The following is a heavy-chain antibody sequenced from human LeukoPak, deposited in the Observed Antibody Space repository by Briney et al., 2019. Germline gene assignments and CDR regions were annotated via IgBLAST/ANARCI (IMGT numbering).Heavy chain of an antibody. V-gene: IGHV4-34*01. CDR3: AMTTKRWLQRKFDY. CDR1: GGSFSGYY. D-gene: IGHD5-24*01. CDR2: INHSGST. J-gene: IGHJ4*02. Sequence: SETLSLTCAVYGGSFSGYYWSWIRQPPGKGLEWIGEINHSGSTNYNPSLKSRVTISVDTSKTQFSLKLSSVTAADTAVYYCAMTTKRWLQRKFDYWGQGTLVTVSS.